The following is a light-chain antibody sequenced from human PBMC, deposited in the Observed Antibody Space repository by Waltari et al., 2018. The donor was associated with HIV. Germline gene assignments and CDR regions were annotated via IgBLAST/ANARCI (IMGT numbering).Light chain of an antibody. V-gene: IGLV1-47*01. CDR3: AVWDDSLSAQL. Sequence: QSVLTQSPSTSGTPGQRVTISCSGSSSNIESTYFSWFQQVPGTAPKLLIFRNTQRPSGVSDRFSGSVSGTSASLAISGLRSEDEADYYCAVWDDSLSAQLFGGGTKLTVL. CDR2: RNT. J-gene: IGLJ3*02. CDR1: SSNIESTY.